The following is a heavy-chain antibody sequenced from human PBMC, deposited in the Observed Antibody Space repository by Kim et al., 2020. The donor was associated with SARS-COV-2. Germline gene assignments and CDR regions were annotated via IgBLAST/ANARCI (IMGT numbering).Heavy chain of an antibody. CDR1: GGSFSGYY. J-gene: IGHJ4*02. CDR3: ARGRGLRLGELSPFDY. CDR2: INHSGST. D-gene: IGHD3-16*02. V-gene: IGHV4-34*01. Sequence: SETLSLTCAVYGGSFSGYYWSWIRQPPGKGLEWIGEINHSGSTNYNPSLKSRVTISVDTSKNQFSLKLSSVTAADTAVYYCARGRGLRLGELSPFDYWGQGTLVTVSS.